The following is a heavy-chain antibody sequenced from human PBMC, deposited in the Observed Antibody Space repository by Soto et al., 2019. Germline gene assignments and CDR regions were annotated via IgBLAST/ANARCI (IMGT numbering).Heavy chain of an antibody. Sequence: GGSLRLSCAASGFTFSSYAMHWVRQAPGKGLEWVAVISYDGSNKYYADSVKGRFTISRDNSKNTLYLQMNSLRAEDTAVYYCARDRRQDDFWSGYYPLSGYWGQGTLVTVSS. D-gene: IGHD3-3*01. CDR2: ISYDGSNK. J-gene: IGHJ4*02. V-gene: IGHV3-30-3*01. CDR3: ARDRRQDDFWSGYYPLSGY. CDR1: GFTFSSYA.